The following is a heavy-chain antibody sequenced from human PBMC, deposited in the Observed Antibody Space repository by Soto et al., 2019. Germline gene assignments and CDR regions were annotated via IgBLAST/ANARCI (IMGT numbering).Heavy chain of an antibody. Sequence: XVSLRLSCAASGFTFSSYAMSWVRQAPGKGLEWVSAISGSGGSTYYADSVKGRFTISRDNSKNTLYLQMNSLRAEDTAVYYCAKDPVVRGVIITPPDAFDIWGQGTMVTVSS. CDR1: GFTFSSYA. D-gene: IGHD3-10*01. CDR3: AKDPVVRGVIITPPDAFDI. CDR2: ISGSGGST. J-gene: IGHJ3*02. V-gene: IGHV3-23*01.